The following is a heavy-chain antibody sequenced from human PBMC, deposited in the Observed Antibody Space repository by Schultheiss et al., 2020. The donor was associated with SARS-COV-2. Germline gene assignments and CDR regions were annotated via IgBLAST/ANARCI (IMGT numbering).Heavy chain of an antibody. CDR2: ISDDGSNE. CDR3: AKKMATPGPNFDY. V-gene: IGHV3-33*05. CDR1: GFTFSSYG. D-gene: IGHD5-24*01. Sequence: GGSLRLSCAASGFTFSSYGMHWVRQAPGKGLEWVAVISDDGSNENYADSVKGRFTISRDKSNNTLFLHMNSLRAEDTAVYSCAKKMATPGPNFDYWGQGTLVTVSS. J-gene: IGHJ4*02.